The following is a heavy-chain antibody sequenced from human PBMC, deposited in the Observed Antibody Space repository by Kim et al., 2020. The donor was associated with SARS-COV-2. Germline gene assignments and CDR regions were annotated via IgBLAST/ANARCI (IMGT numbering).Heavy chain of an antibody. CDR3: ARGLIPHKWELPHGPIHDY. CDR1: GGSFSGYY. CDR2: INHSGST. V-gene: IGHV4-34*01. Sequence: SETLSLTCAVYGGSFSGYYWSWIRQPPGKGLEWIGEINHSGSTNYNPSLKSRVTISVDTPKNQFSLKLSSVTAADTAVYYCARGLIPHKWELPHGPIHDYWGQGTLVTVSS. D-gene: IGHD1-26*01. J-gene: IGHJ4*02.